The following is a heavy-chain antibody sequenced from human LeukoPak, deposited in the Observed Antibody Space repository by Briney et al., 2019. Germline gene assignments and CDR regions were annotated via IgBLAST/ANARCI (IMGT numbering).Heavy chain of an antibody. D-gene: IGHD2-15*01. Sequence: GASLQISCKGSGSSFTSYWIGWVRQVPGKGLEWMGIIYPGDSDTRYSPSFQGQVTISADKSISTAYLQWSSLKASDTAMYYCASHAAARAFDIWGQGTMVTVSS. V-gene: IGHV5-51*01. CDR3: ASHAAARAFDI. CDR1: GSSFTSYW. CDR2: IYPGDSDT. J-gene: IGHJ3*02.